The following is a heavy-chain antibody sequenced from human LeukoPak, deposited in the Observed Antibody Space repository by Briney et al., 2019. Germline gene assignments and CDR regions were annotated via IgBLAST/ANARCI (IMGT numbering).Heavy chain of an antibody. CDR3: TRDPEAYCGGDCSPGVDDAFDI. J-gene: IGHJ3*02. Sequence: GGSLRLSCAASGFTLRNYAMSWVRQAPGKGLGWVGFIRSKAYGGTTEYAASVKGRFTISRDDSKSIAYLQMNSLKTEDTAVYYCTRDPEAYCGGDCSPGVDDAFDIWGQGTMVTVSS. D-gene: IGHD2-21*02. CDR2: IRSKAYGGTT. V-gene: IGHV3-49*04. CDR1: GFTLRNYA.